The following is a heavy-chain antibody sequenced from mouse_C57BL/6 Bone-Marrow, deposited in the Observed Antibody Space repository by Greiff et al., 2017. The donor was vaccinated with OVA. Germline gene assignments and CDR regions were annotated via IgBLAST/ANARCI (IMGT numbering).Heavy chain of an antibody. Sequence: VQLQQPGAELVKPGASVKVSCKASGYTFTSYWMHWVKQRPGQGLEWIGRIHPSDSDTNYNQKFKGKATLTVDKSYSTAYLQLISLTSDDSAVYYCAISLGAWFAYWGQGTLVTVSA. CDR2: IHPSDSDT. CDR1: GYTFTSYW. J-gene: IGHJ3*01. D-gene: IGHD3-3*01. CDR3: AISLGAWFAY. V-gene: IGHV1-74*01.